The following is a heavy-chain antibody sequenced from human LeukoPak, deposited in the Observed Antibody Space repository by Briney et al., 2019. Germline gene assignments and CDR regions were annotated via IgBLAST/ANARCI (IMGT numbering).Heavy chain of an antibody. CDR3: ARGTGAYYDILTGYSQMAGLDY. Sequence: ASVKVSCKASGYTFTSYGISWVRQAPGQGLEWMGWISAYNGNTNYAQKLQGRVTMTTDTPTSTAYMERRSLRSDDTAVYYCARGTGAYYDILTGYSQMAGLDYWGQGTLVTVSS. V-gene: IGHV1-18*01. CDR2: ISAYNGNT. CDR1: GYTFTSYG. J-gene: IGHJ4*02. D-gene: IGHD3-9*01.